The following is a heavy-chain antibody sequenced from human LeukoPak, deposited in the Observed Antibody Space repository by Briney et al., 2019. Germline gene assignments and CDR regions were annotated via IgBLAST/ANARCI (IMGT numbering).Heavy chain of an antibody. CDR3: ARLTGRSSSWYHARHPVYFDY. Sequence: ASVKVSCKASGYTFTSYGISWVRQAPGQGLEWMGRISAYNGNTNYAQKLQGRVTMTTDTSTSTAYMELRSLRSDDTAVYYCARLTGRSSSWYHARHPVYFDYWGQGTLVTVSS. J-gene: IGHJ4*02. CDR2: ISAYNGNT. V-gene: IGHV1-18*01. CDR1: GYTFTSYG. D-gene: IGHD6-13*01.